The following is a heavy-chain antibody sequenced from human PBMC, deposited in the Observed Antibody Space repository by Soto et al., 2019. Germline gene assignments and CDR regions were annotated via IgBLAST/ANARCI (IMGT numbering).Heavy chain of an antibody. CDR3: ARDSYAPHV. CDR2: INIDGSGT. J-gene: IGHJ6*02. CDR1: GFTFSNYW. D-gene: IGHD4-17*01. Sequence: GSLRLWGAASGFTFSNYWMHWVRQAPGKGLVWVSRINIDGSGTTYADSVKGRFTISRDNAKNTVFLEMKNLRAEDTAVYYCARDSYAPHVWGQGTTVTVSS. V-gene: IGHV3-74*03.